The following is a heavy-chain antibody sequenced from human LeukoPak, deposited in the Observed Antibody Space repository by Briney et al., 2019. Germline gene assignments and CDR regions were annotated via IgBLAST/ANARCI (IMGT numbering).Heavy chain of an antibody. Sequence: PGGSLRLSCAASGFSFSDSEMNWVRQAPGKGLEWVSAISGSGGSTYYADSVKGRFTISRDNSKNTLYLQMNSLRAEDTAVYYCAKGGTVTTRVFFTQKDAFDIWGQGTMVTVSS. J-gene: IGHJ3*02. D-gene: IGHD4-17*01. V-gene: IGHV3-23*01. CDR3: AKGGTVTTRVFFTQKDAFDI. CDR1: GFSFSDSE. CDR2: ISGSGGST.